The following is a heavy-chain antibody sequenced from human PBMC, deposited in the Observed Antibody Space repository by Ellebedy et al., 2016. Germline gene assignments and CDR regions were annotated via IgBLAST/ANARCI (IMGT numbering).Heavy chain of an antibody. D-gene: IGHD6-6*01. Sequence: SETLSLTXTVSGGSISSYYWSWIWQPAGKGLEWIGRIYTSGSTNYNPSLKSRVTMSVDTSKNQFSLKLSSVTAADTAVYYCAREGAIAARPWDYYYYMDVWGKGTTVTVSS. J-gene: IGHJ6*03. CDR1: GGSISSYY. V-gene: IGHV4-4*07. CDR2: IYTSGST. CDR3: AREGAIAARPWDYYYYMDV.